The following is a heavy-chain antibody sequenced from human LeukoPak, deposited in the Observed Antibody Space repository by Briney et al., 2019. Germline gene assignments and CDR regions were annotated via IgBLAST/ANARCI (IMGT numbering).Heavy chain of an antibody. V-gene: IGHV4-59*01. CDR1: GGSISSYY. J-gene: IGHJ4*02. Sequence: PSETQSLTCTVSGGSISSYYWTWIRQPPGKGLEWIGYIYYSGSTNYNPSLKSRVTISVDTSKNQFSLKLTSVTAADTAVYYCARALSYSGFDYWGQGTLVTVSS. CDR2: IYYSGST. D-gene: IGHD1-26*01. CDR3: ARALSYSGFDY.